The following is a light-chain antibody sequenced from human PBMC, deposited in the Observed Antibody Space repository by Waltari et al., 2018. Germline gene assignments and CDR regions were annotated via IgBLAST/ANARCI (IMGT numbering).Light chain of an antibody. CDR2: WAS. V-gene: IGKV4-1*01. CDR3: QQYDNTPRT. Sequence: DIVMTQSPDSLAVSLGERATVNCKSSQSVLYSPNNKSYLAWYQQEPGQPPKLLIYWASTRESGVPDRFSGSGSGTDFTLTISSLQAEDVAVYYCQQYDNTPRTFGQGTTVEIK. CDR1: QSVLYSPNNKSY. J-gene: IGKJ1*01.